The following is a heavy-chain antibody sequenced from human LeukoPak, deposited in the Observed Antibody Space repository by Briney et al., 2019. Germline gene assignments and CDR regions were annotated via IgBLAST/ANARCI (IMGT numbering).Heavy chain of an antibody. CDR1: GGSISSSSYY. CDR2: IYYSGST. J-gene: IGHJ3*02. V-gene: IGHV4-39*01. D-gene: IGHD3-3*01. CDR3: ARPPHDFWSGSARGDAFDI. Sequence: SETLSLTWTVSGGSISSSSYYWGWIRQPPGKGLEWIGSIYYSGSTYYNPSLKSRVTMSVDTSKNQFSLKLSSVTAADTAVYYCARPPHDFWSGSARGDAFDIWGQGTMVTVSS.